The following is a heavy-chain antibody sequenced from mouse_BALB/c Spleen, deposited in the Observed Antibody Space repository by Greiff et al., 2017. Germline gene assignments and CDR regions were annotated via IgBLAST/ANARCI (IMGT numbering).Heavy chain of an antibody. Sequence: VKLVESGPGLVAPSQSLSITCTVSGFSLTSYGVHWVRQPPGKGLAWLGVIWAGGSTNYNSALMSRLSISKDNSKSQVFLKMNSLQTDDTAMYYCARDQRDGGFAYWGQGTLVTVSA. J-gene: IGHJ3*01. CDR2: IWAGGST. CDR1: GFSLTSYG. V-gene: IGHV2-9*02. D-gene: IGHD3-3*01. CDR3: ARDQRDGGFAY.